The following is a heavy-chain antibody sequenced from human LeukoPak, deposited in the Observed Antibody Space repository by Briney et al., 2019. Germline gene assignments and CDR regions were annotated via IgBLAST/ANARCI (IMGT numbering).Heavy chain of an antibody. V-gene: IGHV4-31*03. CDR1: GGSISSGGYY. CDR2: IYYSGST. CDR3: ARDDPLHGFDP. Sequence: SETLSLTCTVSGGSISSGGYYWSWIRQHPGKGLEWIGYIYYSGSTYYNPSLKSRVTISVDTSKNQFSLKLSSVTAADTAVYYCARDDPLHGFDPWGQGTLVTVSS. J-gene: IGHJ5*02. D-gene: IGHD4-11*01.